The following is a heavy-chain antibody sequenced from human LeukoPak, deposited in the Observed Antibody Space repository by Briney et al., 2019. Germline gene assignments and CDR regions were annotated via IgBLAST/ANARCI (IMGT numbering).Heavy chain of an antibody. CDR1: SGSISTSNYY. J-gene: IGHJ3*02. Sequence: SETLSLTCTVSSGSISTSNYYWGWVRQPPGKALEWIGNIFYSGSTYYSPSLKSRVTISLDTSRNQFSLKLNSVTAADTAVYYCANSYGYGLIDIWGQGTMVTVSS. CDR3: ANSYGYGLIDI. D-gene: IGHD3-10*01. CDR2: IFYSGST. V-gene: IGHV4-39*07.